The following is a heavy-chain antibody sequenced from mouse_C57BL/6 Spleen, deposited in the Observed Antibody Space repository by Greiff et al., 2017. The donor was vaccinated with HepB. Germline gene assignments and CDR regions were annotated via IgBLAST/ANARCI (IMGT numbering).Heavy chain of an antibody. V-gene: IGHV1-55*01. Sequence: VQLQQPGAELVKPGASVKMSCKASGYTFTSYWITWVKQRLGQGLEWIGDIYPGSGSTNYNEKFKSKATLTVDTSSSTAYMQLSSLTSEDSAVYYCARPYDGYYVLLSYWGQGTTLTVSS. D-gene: IGHD2-3*01. CDR3: ARPYDGYYVLLSY. J-gene: IGHJ2*01. CDR1: GYTFTSYW. CDR2: IYPGSGST.